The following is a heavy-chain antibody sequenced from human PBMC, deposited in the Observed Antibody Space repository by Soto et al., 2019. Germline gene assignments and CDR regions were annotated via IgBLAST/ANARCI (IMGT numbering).Heavy chain of an antibody. CDR1: GYTFTSYG. V-gene: IGHV1-18*01. CDR2: ISAHNGNT. Sequence: QVHLVQSGAEVKKPGASVKVSCKASGYTFTSYGITWVRQAPGQGLEWMGWISAHNGNTDYARKLQGRVIVTRDTATSRGDVGGRGLISEGAAVYGGAGGRYGGYWGRGALVTVSS. CDR3: AGGRYGGY. J-gene: IGHJ4*02. D-gene: IGHD3-10*01.